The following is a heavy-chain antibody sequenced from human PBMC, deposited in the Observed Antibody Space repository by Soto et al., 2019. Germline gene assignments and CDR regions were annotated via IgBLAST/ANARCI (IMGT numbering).Heavy chain of an antibody. V-gene: IGHV3-74*01. CDR2: INSDGSSI. CDR3: AREIATTGLYYFDY. Sequence: PGGSLRLSCAASGFTFSSYWMHWVRQAPGKGLVWVSRINSDGSSITYADSVKGRFTISRDSAKNTMYLQVHSLRAEDTAVYYCAREIATTGLYYFDYWGQGTLVTVSS. J-gene: IGHJ4*02. D-gene: IGHD6-13*01. CDR1: GFTFSSYW.